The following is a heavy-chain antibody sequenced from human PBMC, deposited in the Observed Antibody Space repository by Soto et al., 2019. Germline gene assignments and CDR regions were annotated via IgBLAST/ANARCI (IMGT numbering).Heavy chain of an antibody. J-gene: IGHJ5*02. D-gene: IGHD4-17*01. V-gene: IGHV1-24*01. CDR3: ATSTLATVIPGGWFDP. CDR2: FDPEDGET. Sequence: GASVKVSCKVSGYTLTELSMHWVRQAPGKGLEWMGGFDPEDGETIYAQKFQGRVTMTEDTSTDTAYMELSSLRSEDTAVYYCATSTLATVIPGGWFDPWGQGTLVTVSS. CDR1: GYTLTELS.